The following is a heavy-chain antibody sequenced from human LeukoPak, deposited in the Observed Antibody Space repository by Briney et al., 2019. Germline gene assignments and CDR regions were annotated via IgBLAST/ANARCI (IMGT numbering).Heavy chain of an antibody. V-gene: IGHV1-8*03. D-gene: IGHD5-12*01. CDR1: GYTFTSYD. J-gene: IGHJ4*02. CDR3: ARGNSILDSGYDRGVDY. CDR2: MNPNSGNT. Sequence: ASVKVSCKASGYTFTSYDINWVRQATGQGLEWMGWMNPNSGNTGYAQKFQGRVTITRNTSISTAYMELSSLRSEDTAVYYCARGNSILDSGYDRGVDYWGQGTLVTVSS.